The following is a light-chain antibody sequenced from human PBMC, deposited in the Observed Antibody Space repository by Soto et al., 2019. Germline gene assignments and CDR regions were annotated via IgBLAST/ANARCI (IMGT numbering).Light chain of an antibody. V-gene: IGKV3-15*01. CDR3: QQYDDWPPWT. Sequence: EIVMTQPPATLSASPGERATLSCRASQSVRSNLAWYEQKPGQSPRLLIYDVSIRATGVPARFSATGSETDFTLTISSLQSEDFAVYYCQQYDDWPPWTFGQGTKVDI. J-gene: IGKJ1*01. CDR1: QSVRSN. CDR2: DVS.